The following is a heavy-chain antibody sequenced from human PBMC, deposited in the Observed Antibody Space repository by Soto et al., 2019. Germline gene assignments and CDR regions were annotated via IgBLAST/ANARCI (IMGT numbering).Heavy chain of an antibody. J-gene: IGHJ4*02. V-gene: IGHV3-64D*06. D-gene: IGHD6-13*01. CDR3: LTGTGLGYSVFEPLDL. Sequence: GGSLRLSCSASGFIFNDFAMYWVRQAPGKGLEYVSVVGVNANARYYADSVKGRFTISRDNSKNTLYLQMNSLTEEDTAMYYFLTGTGLGYSVFEPLDLWGPGALVTVSA. CDR2: VGVNANAR. CDR1: GFIFNDFA.